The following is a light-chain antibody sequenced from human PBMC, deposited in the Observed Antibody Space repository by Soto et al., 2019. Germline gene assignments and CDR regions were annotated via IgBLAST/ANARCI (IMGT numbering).Light chain of an antibody. CDR1: QSISSSY. CDR2: GAS. Sequence: EIVLTQSPGTLSLPPGERATLSCRASQSISSSYLAWYQQKPGQAPRLLIYGASSRATGIPDRFTGSGSGTDFTLTISRLEPEDSAVYYCQQYGSSLLTFGGGTKVEIK. CDR3: QQYGSSLLT. V-gene: IGKV3-20*01. J-gene: IGKJ4*01.